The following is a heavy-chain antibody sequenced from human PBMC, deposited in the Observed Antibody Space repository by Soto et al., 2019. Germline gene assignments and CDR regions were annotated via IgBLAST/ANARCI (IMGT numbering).Heavy chain of an antibody. CDR3: ARDQARGYCSSTSCPHPWYYYYYYMDV. V-gene: IGHV3-64*01. CDR2: ISSNGGST. D-gene: IGHD2-2*01. J-gene: IGHJ6*03. CDR1: GFTFSSYA. Sequence: GGSLRLSCAASGFTFSSYAMHWVRQAPGKGLEYVSAISSNGGSTYYANSVKGRFTISRDNSKNTLYLQMGSLRAEDMAVYYCARDQARGYCSSTSCPHPWYYYYYYMDVWGKGTTVTVSS.